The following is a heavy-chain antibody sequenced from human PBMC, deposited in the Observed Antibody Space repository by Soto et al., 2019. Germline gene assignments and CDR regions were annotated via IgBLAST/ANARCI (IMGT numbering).Heavy chain of an antibody. J-gene: IGHJ5*02. CDR1: GYTFTSYG. CDR3: ARTDLETTVTHQDWFDP. CDR2: ISGYNGNT. Sequence: QVPLVQSGAEVKKPGASVKVSCKASGYTFTSYGISWVRQAPGQGLEWMGWISGYNGNTNYAQKLQGRVTMTTDTPTSTAYMELRSLRSDDTAAYYCARTDLETTVTHQDWFDPWGQGTLVTVSS. D-gene: IGHD4-17*01. V-gene: IGHV1-18*01.